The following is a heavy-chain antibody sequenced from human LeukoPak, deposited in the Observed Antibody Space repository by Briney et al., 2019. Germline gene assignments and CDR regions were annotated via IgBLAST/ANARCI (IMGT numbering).Heavy chain of an antibody. CDR1: GFTFSSYA. CDR2: INWNGGST. CDR3: ARVRWELLTTYYFDY. D-gene: IGHD1-26*01. V-gene: IGHV3-20*04. J-gene: IGHJ4*02. Sequence: PGGSLRLSCAASGFTFSSYAMSWVRQAPGKGLEWVSGINWNGGSTGYADSVKGRFTISRDNAKNSLYLQMNSLRAEDTALYYCARVRWELLTTYYFDYWGQGTLVTVSS.